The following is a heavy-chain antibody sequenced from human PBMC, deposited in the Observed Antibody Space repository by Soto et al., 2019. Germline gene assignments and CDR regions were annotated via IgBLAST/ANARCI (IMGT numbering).Heavy chain of an antibody. CDR2: IKEDGSEK. J-gene: IGHJ4*02. V-gene: IGHV3-7*03. CDR3: ARDREWEPSQVGFDY. CDR1: GFTFSSYC. D-gene: IGHD1-26*01. Sequence: EVQLVESGGGLVQRGGSLRLSCEVSGFTFSSYCMTWVRQAPGKGLEWVATIKEDGSEKYYVDSVKGRFTISRDNAKNSLYLQMNSLRAVDTAVHYCARDREWEPSQVGFDYWGQGTLVTVSS.